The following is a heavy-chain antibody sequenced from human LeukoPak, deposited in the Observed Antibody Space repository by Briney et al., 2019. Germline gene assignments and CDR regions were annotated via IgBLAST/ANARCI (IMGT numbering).Heavy chain of an antibody. J-gene: IGHJ3*02. V-gene: IGHV3-48*03. Sequence: GGSLRLSCAASGFTVSSYEMNWVRQAPGKGLEWVSYISSSGSNIYYGDSVKGRFTISRDNAKNSLYLQMNSLRAEDTAVYYCARGGLTQGPFDIWGQGTMVTVSS. D-gene: IGHD3/OR15-3a*01. CDR2: ISSSGSNI. CDR3: ARGGLTQGPFDI. CDR1: GFTVSSYE.